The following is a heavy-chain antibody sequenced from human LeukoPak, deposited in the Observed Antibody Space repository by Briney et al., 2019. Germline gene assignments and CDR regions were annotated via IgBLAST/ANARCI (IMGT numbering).Heavy chain of an antibody. Sequence: GGSLRLSCAASGFTFSSYWMSWVRQAPGKGLEWVANIKQDGSEKYYVGSVKGRFTISRDNAKNSLYLQMNSLRAEDTAVYYCAREREYYYDSSGYGPAVYWGQGTLVTVSS. D-gene: IGHD3-22*01. V-gene: IGHV3-7*01. CDR1: GFTFSSYW. J-gene: IGHJ4*02. CDR3: AREREYYYDSSGYGPAVY. CDR2: IKQDGSEK.